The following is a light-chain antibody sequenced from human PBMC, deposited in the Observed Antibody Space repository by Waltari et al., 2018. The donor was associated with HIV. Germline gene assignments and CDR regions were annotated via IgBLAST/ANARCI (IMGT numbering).Light chain of an antibody. Sequence: QSALTHPPSVSGSPGQSLTISCTGTNTDVGGYDYVSCDQQRPGKVPELVMYNVTKRPSGVDARFSGAKSGNTDSLTISRLQAEDEAIYYCSSRIRSSSLIFVGGTRLTVL. CDR3: SSRIRSSSLI. CDR2: NVT. V-gene: IGLV2-14*01. CDR1: NTDVGGYDY. J-gene: IGLJ2*01.